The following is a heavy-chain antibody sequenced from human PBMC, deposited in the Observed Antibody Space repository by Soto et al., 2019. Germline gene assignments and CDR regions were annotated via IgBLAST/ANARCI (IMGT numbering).Heavy chain of an antibody. V-gene: IGHV1-69*01. D-gene: IGHD3-10*01. CDR1: GGTFSRHS. Sequence: QVQMVQSGAEVKKPGSSARVSCKVSGGTFSRHSISWVRQAPGHGLEWMGGIIPIFDATQYAQQFQGRLTITADESTTTFHMDLSGLRPEATAIYYCARDLTSVRGSWGQGTLVTVS. CDR3: ARDLTSVRGS. CDR2: IIPIFDAT. J-gene: IGHJ4*02.